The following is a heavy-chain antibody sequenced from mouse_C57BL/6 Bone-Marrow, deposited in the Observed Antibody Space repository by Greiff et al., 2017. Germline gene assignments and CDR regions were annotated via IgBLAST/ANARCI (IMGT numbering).Heavy chain of an antibody. V-gene: IGHV7-3*01. CDR3: ARYKGNSGFYSYYFDY. CDR1: GFTFTDYY. Sequence: DVQLVESGGGLVQPGGSLSLSCAASGFTFTDYYMSWVRQPPGKALEWLGFIRNKANGYTTEYSASVKGRFTISRDNAQIILYLQMNALSAEDSATYYCARYKGNSGFYSYYFDYWGQGTTLTVSS. D-gene: IGHD2-1*01. J-gene: IGHJ2*01. CDR2: IRNKANGYTT.